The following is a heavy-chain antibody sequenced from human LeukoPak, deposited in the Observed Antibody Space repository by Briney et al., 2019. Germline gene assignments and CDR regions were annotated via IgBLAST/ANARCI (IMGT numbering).Heavy chain of an antibody. J-gene: IGHJ4*02. CDR3: AKGAMGTIFGVVISGY. CDR1: GFTFSSYG. CDR2: IRYDGSNK. D-gene: IGHD3-3*01. V-gene: IGHV3-30*02. Sequence: GGSLRLSCAASGFTFSSYGMHWVRQAPGKGLEGVAFIRYDGSNKYYADSVKGRFTISRDNSKNTLYLQMNSLRAEDTAVYYCAKGAMGTIFGVVISGYWGQGTLVTVSS.